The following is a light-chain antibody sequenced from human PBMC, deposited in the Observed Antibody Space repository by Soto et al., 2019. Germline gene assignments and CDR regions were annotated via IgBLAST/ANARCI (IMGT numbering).Light chain of an antibody. Sequence: QSALTQPPSASGSPGQSVTISCTGTSSDVGGHNYVSWYQQHPGKAPKLMIYEVSKRPSGVPDRFSGSKSGNTASLTVSGLQAEDEADHYCRSYADGNNFVVFGGGTKLTVL. CDR2: EVS. CDR3: RSYADGNNFVV. V-gene: IGLV2-8*01. CDR1: SSDVGGHNY. J-gene: IGLJ2*01.